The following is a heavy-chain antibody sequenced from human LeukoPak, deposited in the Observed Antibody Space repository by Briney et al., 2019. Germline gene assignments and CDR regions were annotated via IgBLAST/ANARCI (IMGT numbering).Heavy chain of an antibody. J-gene: IGHJ4*02. V-gene: IGHV3-53*05. D-gene: IGHD3-9*01. CDR2: IYNDGST. CDR3: ARAYYDILPLDY. Sequence: GGSLRLSCAASGFTVSNNYMSWVRQAPGKGLEWLSVIYNDGSTYYVDSVKGRFTISRDNSKNTLYLQMNSLRAEDTAVYYCARAYYDILPLDYWGQGTLVTVSS. CDR1: GFTVSNNY.